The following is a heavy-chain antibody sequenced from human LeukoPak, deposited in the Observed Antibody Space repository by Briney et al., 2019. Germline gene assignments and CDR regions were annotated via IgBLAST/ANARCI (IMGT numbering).Heavy chain of an antibody. CDR1: GYTFTSYD. Sequence: GASVKVSCKASGYTFTSYDINWVRQATGQGLEWMGWMNPNSGNTGYAQKFQGRVTITRNTSISTAYMELSSLRSEDTAVYYCARRRRSSSCFDYWGQGTLVTVSS. CDR2: MNPNSGNT. D-gene: IGHD6-13*01. CDR3: ARRRRSSSCFDY. V-gene: IGHV1-8*03. J-gene: IGHJ4*02.